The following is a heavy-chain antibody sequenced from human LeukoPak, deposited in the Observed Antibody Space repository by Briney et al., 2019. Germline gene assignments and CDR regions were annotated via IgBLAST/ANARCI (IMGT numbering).Heavy chain of an antibody. CDR3: ARDLIDGSGNKGDY. CDR1: GGPFSGYY. V-gene: IGHV4-34*01. CDR2: INHNERT. Sequence: SETVSLTCTVYGGPFSGYYWSWIRQPPGKGLEWIGEINHNERTNYNPSLKSRVTISVDTSKNQYSLKLSSVTAADTAVYYCARDLIDGSGNKGDYWGQGTLVTVSS. D-gene: IGHD3-10*01. J-gene: IGHJ4*02.